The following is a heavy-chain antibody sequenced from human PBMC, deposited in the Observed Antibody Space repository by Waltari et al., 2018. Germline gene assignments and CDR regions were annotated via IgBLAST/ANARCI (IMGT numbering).Heavy chain of an antibody. V-gene: IGHV4-59*01. CDR2: IYYSGST. CDR3: ARGPGSTSSNPLPGFDP. Sequence: QVQLQESGPGLVKPSETLSLTCTVSGGSISRYYWSWIRPPPGKGLEWIGYIYYSGSTNYNPSLKSRVTISVDTSKNQFSLKLSSVTAADTAVYYCARGPGSTSSNPLPGFDPWGQGTLVTVSS. J-gene: IGHJ5*02. CDR1: GGSISRYY. D-gene: IGHD2-2*01.